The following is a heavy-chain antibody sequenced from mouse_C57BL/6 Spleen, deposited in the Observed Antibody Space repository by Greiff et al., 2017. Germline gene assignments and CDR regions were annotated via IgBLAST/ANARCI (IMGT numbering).Heavy chain of an antibody. D-gene: IGHD1-1*01. CDR3: ARDYYGTSDH. CDR2: IHPNSGST. CDR1: GYTFTSYW. Sequence: VQLQQPGAELVKPGASVTLSCKASGYTFTSYWMHWVKQRPGQGLEWIGMIHPNSGSTNYNEKFKSKATLTVDKSSSTAYMHLSSLTSEDSAVYYCARDYYGTSDHCGQGTTLTVSS. V-gene: IGHV1-64*01. J-gene: IGHJ2*01.